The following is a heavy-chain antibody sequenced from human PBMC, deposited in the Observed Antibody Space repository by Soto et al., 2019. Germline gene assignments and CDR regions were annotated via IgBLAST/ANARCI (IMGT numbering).Heavy chain of an antibody. V-gene: IGHV1-18*04. CDR1: GYTFTSYG. J-gene: IGHJ6*02. D-gene: IGHD2-15*01. CDR3: ATDGGDCSGGSCYAPSYYYGMDV. Sequence: ASVKVSCKASGYTFTSYGISWVRQAPGQGLEWMGWISAYNGNTNYAQKLQGRVTMTTDTSTSTAYMELRSLRSDDTAVYYCATDGGDCSGGSCYAPSYYYGMDVWGQGNTVTVSS. CDR2: ISAYNGNT.